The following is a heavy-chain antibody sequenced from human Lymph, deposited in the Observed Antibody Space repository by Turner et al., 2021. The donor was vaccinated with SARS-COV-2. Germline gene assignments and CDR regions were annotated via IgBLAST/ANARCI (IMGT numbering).Heavy chain of an antibody. V-gene: IGHV3-53*02. J-gene: IGHJ6*02. D-gene: IGHD6-13*01. CDR2: IYSGGTT. CDR1: GIIVSRNY. CDR3: ARDLGTYGMDV. Sequence: EVQLVETGGGLIPPGASLRLSCAASGIIVSRNYMNWVRQAPGKGLGWVSVIYSGGTTYYADSVKGRFTISRDNSKNTLYLQMNSLRVEDTAVYYCARDLGTYGMDVWGQGTTVTVSS.